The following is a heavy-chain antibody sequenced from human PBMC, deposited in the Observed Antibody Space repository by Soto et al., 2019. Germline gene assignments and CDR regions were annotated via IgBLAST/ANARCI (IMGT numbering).Heavy chain of an antibody. J-gene: IGHJ4*02. Sequence: SVKVACKASGGTFIIYAISWVRQAPGQGLEWMGGIIPIFGTANYAQKFQGRVTITADESTSTAYMELSSLRSEDTAVYYCARARMHYYYDSSGYSYFDYWGQGTLVTVSS. V-gene: IGHV1-69*13. D-gene: IGHD3-22*01. CDR2: IIPIFGTA. CDR3: ARARMHYYYDSSGYSYFDY. CDR1: GGTFIIYA.